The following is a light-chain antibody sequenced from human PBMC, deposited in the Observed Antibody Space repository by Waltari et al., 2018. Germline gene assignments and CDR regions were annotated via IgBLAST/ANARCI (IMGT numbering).Light chain of an antibody. CDR1: QSVGRT. CDR3: QHYVRLPVT. CDR2: AAS. Sequence: EIVLTQPPGTPSLPPGETATLSCRASQSVGRTLAWYQQKPGQAPRLLIYAASTRATGIPDRFSGSGSGTDFRLTISRLEPEDFAVYYCQHYVRLPVTFGQGTTVELK. J-gene: IGKJ1*01. V-gene: IGKV3-20*01.